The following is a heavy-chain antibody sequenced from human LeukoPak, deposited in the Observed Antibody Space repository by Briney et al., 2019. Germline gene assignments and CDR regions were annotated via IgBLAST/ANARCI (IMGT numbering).Heavy chain of an antibody. D-gene: IGHD3-22*01. Sequence: GGSLRLSCAASGFTFSSYSMNWVRQAPGKGLEWVAVIWYDGSNKYYADSVKGRFTISRDNSKNTLYLQMNSLRAEDTAVYYCARDPFGNGYDSSGYYPGYWGQGTLVTVSS. V-gene: IGHV3-33*08. CDR3: ARDPFGNGYDSSGYYPGY. CDR1: GFTFSSYS. J-gene: IGHJ4*02. CDR2: IWYDGSNK.